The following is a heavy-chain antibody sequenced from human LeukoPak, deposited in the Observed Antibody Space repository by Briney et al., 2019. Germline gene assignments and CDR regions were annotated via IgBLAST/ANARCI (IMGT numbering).Heavy chain of an antibody. CDR1: GYTFTSYG. D-gene: IGHD3-10*01. CDR3: ARDRRSGGLKGSNWFDP. V-gene: IGHV1-18*04. CDR2: ISAYNGNT. Sequence: GASVKVSCKASGYTFTSYGISWVRQAPGQGLEWMGWISAYNGNTNYAQKLQGRVTMTTDTSTSTAYMELRSRRSDDTAVYYCARDRRSGGLKGSNWFDPWGQGTLVTVSS. J-gene: IGHJ5*02.